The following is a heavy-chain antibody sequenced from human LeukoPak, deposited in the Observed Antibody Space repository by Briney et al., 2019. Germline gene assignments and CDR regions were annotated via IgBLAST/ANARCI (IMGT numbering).Heavy chain of an antibody. CDR3: AQNGQSGFSFDP. CDR1: GGSISGTDYY. V-gene: IGHV4-39*01. J-gene: IGHJ5*02. Sequence: SETLSLTCAVSGGSISGTDYYWAWIRQPPGKGLEWIGSIYYSGSTYYSPSLKSRVTISVDTSTNQFSLKVRSVTAADTAVYYCAQNGQSGFSFDPWGQGTLVTVSS. CDR2: IYYSGST. D-gene: IGHD2-8*01.